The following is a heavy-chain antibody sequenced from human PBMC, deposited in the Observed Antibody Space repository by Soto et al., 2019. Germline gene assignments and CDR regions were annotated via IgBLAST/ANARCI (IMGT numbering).Heavy chain of an antibody. CDR3: ARASSIAVARAGVDP. Sequence: QVQLVQAGAEVKKPGASVKVSCKASGYTFTSYGISWVRQAPGHGLEWMGWISAYNGNTNYAQKLQGRVTMTTDTSTNTAYMELRSLRSDDTAVYYWARASSIAVARAGVDPWGQGTLVTVSS. V-gene: IGHV1-18*01. CDR2: ISAYNGNT. D-gene: IGHD6-19*01. CDR1: GYTFTSYG. J-gene: IGHJ5*02.